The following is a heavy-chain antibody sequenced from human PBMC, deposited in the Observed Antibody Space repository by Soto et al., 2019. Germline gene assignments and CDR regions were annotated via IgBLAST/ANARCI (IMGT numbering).Heavy chain of an antibody. Sequence: GASVKVSCKASGYTFTDYYMHWMRQAPGQGLEWLGWINLKSGGTTYTQNFRGRVTMTWDTSITTAFMELSRLMSDDTAVYYCARARADNWNNLFDFWGQGTLVTVSS. CDR2: INLKSGGT. V-gene: IGHV1-2*02. D-gene: IGHD1-20*01. J-gene: IGHJ4*02. CDR1: GYTFTDYY. CDR3: ARARADNWNNLFDF.